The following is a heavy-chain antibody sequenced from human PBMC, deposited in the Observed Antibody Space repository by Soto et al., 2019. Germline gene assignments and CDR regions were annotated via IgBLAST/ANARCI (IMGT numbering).Heavy chain of an antibody. Sequence: SETLSLTCTVSGDSISGGASFWSWIRQPPGKGLEWIANVYYSGSSYYNPSLKSRLTISVDTTKNQFSLQLKSMTAADTAVYYFAKLSCTSSTCYFPRWFDPWGQGTLVTVSS. J-gene: IGHJ5*02. CDR1: GDSISGGASF. CDR2: VYYSGSS. CDR3: AKLSCTSSTCYFPRWFDP. V-gene: IGHV4-31*03. D-gene: IGHD2-2*01.